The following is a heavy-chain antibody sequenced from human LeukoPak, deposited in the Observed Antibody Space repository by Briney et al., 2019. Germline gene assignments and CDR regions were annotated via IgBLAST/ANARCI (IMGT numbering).Heavy chain of an antibody. V-gene: IGHV3-23*01. CDR2: ISGSGGST. D-gene: IGHD6-13*01. Sequence: PGGSLRLSCAASGFTFSSYAMSWVRQAPGKGLEWVSAISGSGGSTYYADSVRGRFTISRDNSKNTLYLQMNSLRAEDTAVYYCASPGGSWSRWFDPWGQGTLVTVSS. CDR1: GFTFSSYA. CDR3: ASPGGSWSRWFDP. J-gene: IGHJ5*02.